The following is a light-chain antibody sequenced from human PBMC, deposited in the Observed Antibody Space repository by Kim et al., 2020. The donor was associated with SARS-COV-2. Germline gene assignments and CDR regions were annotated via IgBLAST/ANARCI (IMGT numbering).Light chain of an antibody. CDR1: QSISSW. V-gene: IGKV1-5*03. CDR3: QQYKGT. CDR2: KAS. Sequence: DIQMTQSPSTLSASVGDRVTITCRASQSISSWLAWYQQKPGKAPKLLIYKASSLESGVPSRFSGSGSGTEFTLTINSLQPDDFATYYCQQYKGTFGQGTKVDIK. J-gene: IGKJ1*01.